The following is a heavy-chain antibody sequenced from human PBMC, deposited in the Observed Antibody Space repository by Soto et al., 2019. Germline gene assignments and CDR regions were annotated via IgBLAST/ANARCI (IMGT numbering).Heavy chain of an antibody. CDR3: ARGRYGDY. D-gene: IGHD1-1*01. CDR1: GYAFTTYG. Sequence: QVHLVQSGAEVKKPGASVKVSCQASGYAFTTYGITWVRQAPGQGLKWMGWISAHNGNTNYAQKLQSRVTVTRDTSKSTAYMELRSLRSDDTAVYYCARGRYGDYWGQGALVTVSS. V-gene: IGHV1-18*01. J-gene: IGHJ4*02. CDR2: ISAHNGNT.